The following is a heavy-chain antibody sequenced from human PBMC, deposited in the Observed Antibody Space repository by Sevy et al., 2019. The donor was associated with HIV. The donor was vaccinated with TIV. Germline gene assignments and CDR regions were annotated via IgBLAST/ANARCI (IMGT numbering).Heavy chain of an antibody. D-gene: IGHD6-19*01. Sequence: GGSLRLSCAASGFTFSNYATSWVRQAPGKGLEWVSTISASGGNTYYADFVKGRFTISRDISKNTLFLQMNSLRAEDTALYYCAKCPYSSGQFNYFDYWGQGTLVTVSS. J-gene: IGHJ4*02. CDR2: ISASGGNT. V-gene: IGHV3-23*01. CDR1: GFTFSNYA. CDR3: AKCPYSSGQFNYFDY.